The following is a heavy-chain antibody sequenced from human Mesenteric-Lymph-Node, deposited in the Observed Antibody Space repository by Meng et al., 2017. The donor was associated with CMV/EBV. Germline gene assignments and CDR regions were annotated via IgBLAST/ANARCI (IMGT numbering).Heavy chain of an antibody. CDR1: GFTFSSDW. Sequence: GGSLRLSCATSGFTFSSDWMHWVRQVPGKGLVWVSRISNDGRTTNYADSVKGRFTISRDNAKNTVYLQMNSLRAEDTAVYYCARVWSRLSGIDYWGQGTLVTVSS. CDR3: ARVWSRLSGIDY. J-gene: IGHJ4*02. V-gene: IGHV3-74*01. D-gene: IGHD2/OR15-2a*01. CDR2: ISNDGRTT.